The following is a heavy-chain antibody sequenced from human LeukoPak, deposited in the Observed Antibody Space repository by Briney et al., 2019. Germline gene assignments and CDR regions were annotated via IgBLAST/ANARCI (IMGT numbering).Heavy chain of an antibody. D-gene: IGHD3-3*01. V-gene: IGHV4-61*05. CDR2: IYYSGST. Sequence: PSETLSLTCTVSGGSISSNIYYWGWIRQPPGKGLEWIGYIYYSGSTNNNPSLKSRVTISVDTSKNQFSLKLSSVTAADTAVYYCARIGYDFWSGYYPYWGQGTLVTVSS. CDR1: GGSISSNIYY. CDR3: ARIGYDFWSGYYPY. J-gene: IGHJ4*02.